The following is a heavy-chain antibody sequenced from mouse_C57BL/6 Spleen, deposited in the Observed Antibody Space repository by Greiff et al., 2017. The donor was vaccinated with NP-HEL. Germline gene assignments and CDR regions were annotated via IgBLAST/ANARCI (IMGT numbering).Heavy chain of an antibody. D-gene: IGHD1-1*01. V-gene: IGHV5-17*01. CDR1: GFTFSDYG. Sequence: EVHLVESGGGLVKPGGSLKLSCAASGFTFSDYGMHWVRQAPEKGLEWVAYISSGSSTIYYADTVKGRFTISRDNAKNTLFLQMTSLRSEDTAMYYCARLFITTVVDAMDYWGQGTSVTVSS. CDR2: ISSGSSTI. CDR3: ARLFITTVVDAMDY. J-gene: IGHJ4*01.